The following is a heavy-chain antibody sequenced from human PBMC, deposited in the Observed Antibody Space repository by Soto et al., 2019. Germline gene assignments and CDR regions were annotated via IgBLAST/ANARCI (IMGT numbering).Heavy chain of an antibody. CDR1: GYPFTSYY. V-gene: IGHV1-46*01. Sequence: QVQLVQSGAEVKKPGASVKVSCKASGYPFTSYYVHWVRQAPGQGLEWMGFINPSDGSTSYPQKFQGRVTMTRYTSTSTVYMEVSSLRSEDTAVYYCAREMYTTRGSPFDYWGQRTLVTVSS. CDR3: AREMYTTRGSPFDY. J-gene: IGHJ4*02. CDR2: INPSDGST. D-gene: IGHD3-16*01.